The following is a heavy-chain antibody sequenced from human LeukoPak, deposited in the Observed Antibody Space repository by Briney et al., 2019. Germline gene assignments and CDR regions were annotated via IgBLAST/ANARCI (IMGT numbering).Heavy chain of an antibody. D-gene: IGHD3-16*01. J-gene: IGHJ4*02. V-gene: IGHV4-59*01. CDR2: LYNSGRS. Sequence: SETLSLTCTVSDDSISDYYRGWIRQPPGKGLEWIGYLYNSGRSTYNPSLKSRVTISADTSKNHFSLKLNSVTTADTAVYCCTRGAGWLIDYWGQGILVTVSS. CDR1: DDSISDYY. CDR3: TRGAGWLIDY.